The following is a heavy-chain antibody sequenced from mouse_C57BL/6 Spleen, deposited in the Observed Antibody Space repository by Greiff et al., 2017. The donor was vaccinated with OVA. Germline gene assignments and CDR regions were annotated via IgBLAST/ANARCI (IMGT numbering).Heavy chain of an antibody. Sequence: QVQLQQSGPGLVAPSQSLSITCTVSGFSFTSYGVSWVRQPPGKGLEWMGVIWGDGSTNYYSALLSRLGLCTDNYKCRVFLILNSLQSDDTATYSCAKDQAWFAYWGQGTLVTVSA. CDR2: IWGDGST. V-gene: IGHV2-3*01. J-gene: IGHJ3*01. CDR1: GFSFTSYG. CDR3: AKDQAWFAY.